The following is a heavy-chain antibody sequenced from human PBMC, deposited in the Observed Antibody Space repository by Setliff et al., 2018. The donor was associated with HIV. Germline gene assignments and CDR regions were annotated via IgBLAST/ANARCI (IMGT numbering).Heavy chain of an antibody. D-gene: IGHD6-6*01. CDR1: GGSIISYY. V-gene: IGHV4-4*07. Sequence: ETLSLTCTVSGGSIISYYWNWIRQPAGQGLEWIGRIYTSGSTNYNPSLKDRVTMSVDTSKNQFSLRLTSVTAADTAVYFCARSSQYGNLNWFDPWGRGTLVTVSS. CDR3: ARSSQYGNLNWFDP. J-gene: IGHJ5*02. CDR2: IYTSGST.